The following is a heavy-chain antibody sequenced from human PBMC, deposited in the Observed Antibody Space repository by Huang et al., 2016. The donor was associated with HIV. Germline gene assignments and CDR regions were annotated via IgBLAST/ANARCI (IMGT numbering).Heavy chain of an antibody. CDR2: ISYDGSNQ. V-gene: IGHV3-30*03. D-gene: IGHD3-10*01. CDR1: GFPFSSYA. J-gene: IGHJ4*02. Sequence: QERLVESGGGVVQPGRSLRLSCAASGFPFSSYAMPWVRQAPGKGLEWGAVISYDGSNQHYVDSVKGRFTISRDNSKKMLYLQMNSLGMGDTAVYYCARGSAGVLWFGEMWGQGTLVTVSS. CDR3: ARGSAGVLWFGEM.